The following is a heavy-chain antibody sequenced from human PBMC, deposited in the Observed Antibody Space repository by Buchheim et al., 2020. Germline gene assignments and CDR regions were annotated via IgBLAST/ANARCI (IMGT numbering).Heavy chain of an antibody. D-gene: IGHD3-16*01. J-gene: IGHJ4*02. CDR2: ISYDGSNK. CDR1: GFTFSSYG. V-gene: IGHV3-30*18. CDR3: AKDHMITFGGVGAPLDY. Sequence: QVQLVESGGGVVQPGRSLRLSCAASGFTFSSYGIHWVRQAPGKGLEWVAVISYDGSNKYYADSVKGRFTISRDNPKNTLYLQMNSLRAEDTAVYYCAKDHMITFGGVGAPLDYWGQGTL.